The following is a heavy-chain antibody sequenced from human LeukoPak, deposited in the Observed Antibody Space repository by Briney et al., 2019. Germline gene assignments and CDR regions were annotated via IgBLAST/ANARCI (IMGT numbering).Heavy chain of an antibody. CDR3: ARGKRTFDY. V-gene: IGHV3-11*01. CDR2: ISSSAYSI. Sequence: GGSLRLSCAASGFTFSQNYMSWIRQAPGKGLEWVSYISSSAYSIYYAASVKGRFTISRDNAKNSLYLQMDSLRAEDPAIYYCARGKRTFDYWGQGTLVTVSS. J-gene: IGHJ4*02. CDR1: GFTFSQNY. D-gene: IGHD1-1*01.